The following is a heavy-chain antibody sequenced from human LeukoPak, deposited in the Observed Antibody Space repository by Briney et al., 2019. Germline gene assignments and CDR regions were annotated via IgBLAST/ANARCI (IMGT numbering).Heavy chain of an antibody. V-gene: IGHV4-30-4*08. CDR1: GRSISSGDYY. CDR3: ARGIAAAGHHFDY. Sequence: SQTLSLTCTLSGRSISSGDYYWSWIRQPPGKGLEWFGYIYYSGSTYYNPSLKSRVTISVDTSKNPFSLKLSSVTAADTAVYYCARGIAAAGHHFDYWGQGTLVTVSS. CDR2: IYYSGST. D-gene: IGHD6-13*01. J-gene: IGHJ4*02.